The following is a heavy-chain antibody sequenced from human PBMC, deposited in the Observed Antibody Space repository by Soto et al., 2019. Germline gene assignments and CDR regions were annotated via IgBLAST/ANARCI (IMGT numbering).Heavy chain of an antibody. V-gene: IGHV3-74*01. J-gene: IGHJ4*02. D-gene: IGHD1-1*01. CDR2: IKTDGSFT. CDR3: ARDNNWALDY. Sequence: GGSLRLSCAASGFTFSKHWMHWVRQAPGKGLVWVSHIKTDGSFTRDADSVKGRFTISRDNARNTLYLQMNSLRAEDTAVYYCARDNNWALDYWGQGTLVTVSS. CDR1: GFTFSKHW.